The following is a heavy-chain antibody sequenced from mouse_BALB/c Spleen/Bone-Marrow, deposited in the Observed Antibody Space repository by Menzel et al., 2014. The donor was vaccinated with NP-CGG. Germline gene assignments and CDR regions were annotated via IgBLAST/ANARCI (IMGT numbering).Heavy chain of an antibody. J-gene: IGHJ4*01. D-gene: IGHD1-3*01. V-gene: IGHV1S22*01. Sequence: GSELVRPGASVKLSCKASGYTFTNYWIHWVKQRPGQGLEWIGNVYPGRGSINSDEKFKTKATLTVDTSSSTAYMHLNSLTSEDSAVYYCARRLRGYYAMDYWGQGTSVTVSS. CDR3: ARRLRGYYAMDY. CDR2: VYPGRGSI. CDR1: GYTFTNYW.